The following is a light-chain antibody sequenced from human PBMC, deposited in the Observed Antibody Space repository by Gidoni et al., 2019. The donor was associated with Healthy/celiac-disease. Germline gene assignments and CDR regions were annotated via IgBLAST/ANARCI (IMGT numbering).Light chain of an antibody. CDR1: QSVSSY. Sequence: EIVLTQSPATLSLSPGERATLSCRASQSVSSYLAWYQQKPGQAPRLLIYDASNRATGIPARFSGSGSVTDFTLTISSLEPEDFAVYYCQQRSNWPITFGQGTRLDIK. CDR3: QQRSNWPIT. J-gene: IGKJ5*01. CDR2: DAS. V-gene: IGKV3-11*01.